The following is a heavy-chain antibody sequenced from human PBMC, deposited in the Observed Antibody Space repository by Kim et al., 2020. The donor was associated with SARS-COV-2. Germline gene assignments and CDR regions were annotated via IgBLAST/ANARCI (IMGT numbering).Heavy chain of an antibody. J-gene: IGHJ4*02. V-gene: IGHV4-39*02. CDR2: IYYSGTT. CDR1: GGAINRNTFH. CDR3: ARPTDCSGGGCYSL. Sequence: SETLSLTRSVSGGAINRNTFHWDWIRQPPGKGLEWIGRIYYSGTTKYNPSLKSRVMISIDTSKNHFSLKLSSVTAADTAVFYCARPTDCSGGGCYSLWGLGTLVTVSS. D-gene: IGHD2-15*01.